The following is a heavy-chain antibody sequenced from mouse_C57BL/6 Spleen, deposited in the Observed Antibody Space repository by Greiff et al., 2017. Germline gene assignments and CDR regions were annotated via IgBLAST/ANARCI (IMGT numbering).Heavy chain of an antibody. J-gene: IGHJ2*01. CDR3: AISYYGSSPYYFDY. Sequence: EVQLQQSGPELVKPGASVKISCKASGYTFTDYYMNWVKQSHGKSLEWIGDINPNNGGTSYNQKFKGKATLTVDKSSSTAYMELRSLTSEDSAVYYCAISYYGSSPYYFDYWGQGTTLTVSS. CDR2: INPNNGGT. V-gene: IGHV1-26*01. D-gene: IGHD1-1*01. CDR1: GYTFTDYY.